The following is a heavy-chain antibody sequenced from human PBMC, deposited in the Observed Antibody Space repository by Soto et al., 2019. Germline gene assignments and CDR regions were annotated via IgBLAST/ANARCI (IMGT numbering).Heavy chain of an antibody. CDR3: AGRYGGNFAF. Sequence: SETLSLTCTVSGGSINSYYWSWIRQPPGKGLEWIGYIYYSGSTNYNPSLKSRVTISVDTAKNQFSLKLRSVTGADTALYYCAGRYGGNFAFCARGSLVT. V-gene: IGHV4-59*01. D-gene: IGHD1-26*01. CDR1: GGSINSYY. J-gene: IGHJ4*02. CDR2: IYYSGST.